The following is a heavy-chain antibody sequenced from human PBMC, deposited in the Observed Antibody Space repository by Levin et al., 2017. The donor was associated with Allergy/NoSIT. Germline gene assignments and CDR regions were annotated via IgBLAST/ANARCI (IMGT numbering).Heavy chain of an antibody. J-gene: IGHJ5*02. CDR3: ASLGIGYCSGGSCYPRTSRRSPQFDP. CDR1: GFTFSSYA. CDR2: ISGSGGST. D-gene: IGHD2-15*01. V-gene: IGHV3-23*01. Sequence: PGGSLRLSCAASGFTFSSYAMSWVRQAPGKGLEWVSAISGSGGSTYYADSVKGRFTISRDNSKNTLYLQMNSLRAEGTAVYYCASLGIGYCSGGSCYPRTSRRSPQFDPWGQGTLVTVSS.